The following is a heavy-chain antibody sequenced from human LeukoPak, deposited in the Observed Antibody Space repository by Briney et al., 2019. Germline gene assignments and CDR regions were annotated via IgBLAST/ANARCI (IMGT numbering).Heavy chain of an antibody. Sequence: GESLKISFKGSGSSFTTYWIGWVRPLPGKGVEWMGIISPTDSDTRYSPSFERQLTMSGDKPITTAYLQWTILRASDTAIYYCVISNYGRGAYYYMDVWGKGTTVTVSS. J-gene: IGHJ6*03. CDR3: VISNYGRGAYYYMDV. CDR2: ISPTDSDT. V-gene: IGHV5-51*04. D-gene: IGHD3-10*01. CDR1: GSSFTTYW.